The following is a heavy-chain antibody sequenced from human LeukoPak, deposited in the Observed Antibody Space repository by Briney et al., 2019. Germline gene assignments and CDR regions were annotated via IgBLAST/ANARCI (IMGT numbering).Heavy chain of an antibody. V-gene: IGHV1-8*02. CDR3: ARGRLYFDWLLQGNNWFDP. CDR2: MNPNSGNT. CDR1: GYTFTGYY. J-gene: IGHJ5*02. D-gene: IGHD3-9*01. Sequence: ASVKVSCKASGYTFTGYYMHWVRQAPGQGLEWMGWMNPNSGNTGYAQKFQGRVTMTRNTSISTAYMELSSLRSEDTAVYYCARGRLYFDWLLQGNNWFDPWGQGTLVTVSS.